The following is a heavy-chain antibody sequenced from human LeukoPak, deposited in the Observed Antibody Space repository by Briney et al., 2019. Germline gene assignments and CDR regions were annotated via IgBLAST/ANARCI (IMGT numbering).Heavy chain of an antibody. J-gene: IGHJ4*02. CDR3: AIRYYYDSSGYSNGFDY. V-gene: IGHV1-69*13. CDR1: GGTFSSHA. Sequence: SVKVSCKASGGTFSSHAISWVRQAPGQGLEWMGGIIPIFGTANYAQKFQGRVTITADESTSTAYMELSSLRSEDTAVYYCAIRYYYDSSGYSNGFDYWGQGTLVTVSS. D-gene: IGHD3-22*01. CDR2: IIPIFGTA.